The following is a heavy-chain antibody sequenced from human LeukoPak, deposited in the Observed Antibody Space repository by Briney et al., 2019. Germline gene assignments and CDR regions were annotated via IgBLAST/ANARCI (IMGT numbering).Heavy chain of an antibody. V-gene: IGHV3-21*01. CDR2: ISSSSSYI. D-gene: IGHD4-23*01. CDR1: GFTFSSYS. J-gene: IGHJ3*02. Sequence: GGSLRLSCAASGFTFSSYSMNWVRQAPGKGLEWVSSISSSSSYIYCADSVKGRFTISRDNAKNSLYLQMNSLRAEDTAVYYCARDLRTTVIKTDAFDIWGQGTMVTVSS. CDR3: ARDLRTTVIKTDAFDI.